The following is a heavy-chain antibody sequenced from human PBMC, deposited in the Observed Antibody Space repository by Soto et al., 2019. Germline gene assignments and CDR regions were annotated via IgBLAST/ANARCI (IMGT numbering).Heavy chain of an antibody. J-gene: IGHJ5*02. Sequence: EVQLVESGGGLIQPGGSLRLSCAASGFTVSSSYMSWLRQAPGKGLEWVSLIYSGGSTYYADSVKGRFTISRDNSKNTLYLQMNSLRAEDTAVYYCARSHAGYSSSWYEGNWFDPWGQGTLVTVSS. CDR2: IYSGGST. V-gene: IGHV3-53*01. CDR3: ARSHAGYSSSWYEGNWFDP. D-gene: IGHD6-13*01. CDR1: GFTVSSSY.